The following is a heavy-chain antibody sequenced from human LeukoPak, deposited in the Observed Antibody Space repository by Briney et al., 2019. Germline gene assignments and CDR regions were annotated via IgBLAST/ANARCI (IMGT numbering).Heavy chain of an antibody. Sequence: GGSLRLSCAASGFTFSSYEMNWVRQAPGKGLEWVSTIGWNSGSIGYADSVKGRFTISRDNAKNSLYLQMNSLRAEDTAVYYCARADWDTAMIDYWGQGTLVTVSS. CDR2: IGWNSGSI. CDR3: ARADWDTAMIDY. D-gene: IGHD5-18*01. CDR1: GFTFSSYE. V-gene: IGHV3-48*03. J-gene: IGHJ4*02.